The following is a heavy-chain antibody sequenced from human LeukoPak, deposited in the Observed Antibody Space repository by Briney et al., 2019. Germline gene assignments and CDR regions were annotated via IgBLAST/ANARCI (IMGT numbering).Heavy chain of an antibody. CDR2: MNPNSGNT. CDR1: GYTFTSYD. CDR3: ARKLGAGRFRGYDY. J-gene: IGHJ4*02. Sequence: ASVKVSCKASGYTFTSYDINWVRQATGQGLEWMGWMNPNSGNTGYAQKLQGRVTMTTDTSTSTAYMELRSLRSDDTAVYYCARKLGAGRFRGYDYWGQGTLVTVSS. V-gene: IGHV1-8*02. D-gene: IGHD1-26*01.